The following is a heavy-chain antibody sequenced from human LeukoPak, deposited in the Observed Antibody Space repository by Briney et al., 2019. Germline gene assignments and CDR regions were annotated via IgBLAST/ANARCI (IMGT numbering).Heavy chain of an antibody. D-gene: IGHD1-26*01. V-gene: IGHV3-21*01. J-gene: IGHJ4*02. Sequence: GGSLRLSCAAPGFTFSRYAMAWVRQAPGKGPDWVSSISSSPIDIYDADSVKGRFTISRDNSKNSLYLQMNSLRVEDTAVYYCARIHDGTPTPSFDFWGQGTLVTVSS. CDR1: GFTFSRYA. CDR2: ISSSPIDI. CDR3: ARIHDGTPTPSFDF.